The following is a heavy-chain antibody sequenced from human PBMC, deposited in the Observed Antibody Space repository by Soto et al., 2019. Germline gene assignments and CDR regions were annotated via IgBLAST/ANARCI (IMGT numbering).Heavy chain of an antibody. CDR1: GGSISSSSYY. Sequence: PSETLSLTCAVSGGSISSSSYYWGWIRQPPGKGLEWIGSIYYSGSTYYNPSLKSRVTISVDTSKNQFSLKLSSVTAADTAVYYCARLRRLSIAARWGQGTLVPVSS. CDR3: ARLRRLSIAAR. J-gene: IGHJ4*02. D-gene: IGHD6-6*01. CDR2: IYYSGST. V-gene: IGHV4-39*01.